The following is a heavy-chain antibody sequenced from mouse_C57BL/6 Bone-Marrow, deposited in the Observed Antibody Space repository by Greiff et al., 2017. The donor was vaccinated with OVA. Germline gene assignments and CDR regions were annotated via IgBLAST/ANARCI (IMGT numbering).Heavy chain of an antibody. D-gene: IGHD4-1*02. J-gene: IGHJ1*03. V-gene: IGHV1-55*01. CDR1: GYTFTSYW. CDR2: IYPGSGST. CDR3: ASPQLGRGGHWYFDV. Sequence: VQLQQPGAELVKPGASVKMSCKASGYTFTSYWITWVKQRPGQGLEWIGDIYPGSGSTNYNEKFKSKATLTVDTSSSTAYMQLSSLTSEDSAVYYCASPQLGRGGHWYFDVWGTGTTVTVSS.